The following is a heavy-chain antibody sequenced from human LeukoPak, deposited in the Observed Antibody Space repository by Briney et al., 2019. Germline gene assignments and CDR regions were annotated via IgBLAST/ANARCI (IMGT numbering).Heavy chain of an antibody. CDR3: ARANYDVSDY. CDR1: GGSVSSYY. Sequence: SETLSLTCTVSGGSVSSYYWSWIRQPAGKGLEWIGRIYTSGTTNYNPSLKSRVTMSVDTSKNQFSLKMRSVTAADTAVYYCARANYDVSDYWGQGTLVTVSS. CDR2: IYTSGTT. D-gene: IGHD4/OR15-4a*01. J-gene: IGHJ4*02. V-gene: IGHV4-4*07.